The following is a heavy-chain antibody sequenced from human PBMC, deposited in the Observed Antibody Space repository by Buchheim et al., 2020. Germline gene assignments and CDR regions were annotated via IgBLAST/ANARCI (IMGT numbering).Heavy chain of an antibody. J-gene: IGHJ4*02. V-gene: IGHV3-30*04. Sequence: VQLLESGGGLVQPGRSLRVSCAASGFTFSTYAMHWVRQAPGKGLEWVAFISNDGSNKYYADSVKGRFTISRDNSKNTLYLQMNSLRAEETAVFYCAREGYFDRSGFNSLSFDYWGQGTL. CDR2: ISNDGSNK. D-gene: IGHD3-22*01. CDR3: AREGYFDRSGFNSLSFDY. CDR1: GFTFSTYA.